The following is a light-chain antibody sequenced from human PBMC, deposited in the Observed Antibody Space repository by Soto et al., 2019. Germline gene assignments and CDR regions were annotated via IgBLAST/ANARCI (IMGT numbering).Light chain of an antibody. V-gene: IGLV2-14*01. J-gene: IGLJ1*01. CDR1: SSDVGGYNY. Sequence: QSALTQPASVSWSPGQSITISCTGTSSDVGGYNYVSWYQQHPGKAPKLMIYDVRNRPSGVSNRFSGSKSGNTASLTISGLQAEDEADYYCSSYTSSSTDVFGTGTKLTVL. CDR3: SSYTSSSTDV. CDR2: DVR.